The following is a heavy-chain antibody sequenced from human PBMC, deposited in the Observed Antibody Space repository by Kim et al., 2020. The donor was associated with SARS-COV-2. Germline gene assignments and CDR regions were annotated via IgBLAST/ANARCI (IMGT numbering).Heavy chain of an antibody. V-gene: IGHV3-7*03. D-gene: IGHD3-16*01. J-gene: IGHJ4*02. Sequence: GGSLRLSCAASGFTFSSYWMAWVRQAPGKGLEWVANIKQDGSEIDYVGSGKGRFTISRDNAEKSLFLQMNSLRAEDTAVYYCARDPGDDYFDYWGQGTLV. CDR1: GFTFSSYW. CDR2: IKQDGSEI. CDR3: ARDPGDDYFDY.